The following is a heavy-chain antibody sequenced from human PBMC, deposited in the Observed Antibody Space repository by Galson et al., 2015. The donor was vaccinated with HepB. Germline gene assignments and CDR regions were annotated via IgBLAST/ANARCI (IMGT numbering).Heavy chain of an antibody. CDR3: ARSYIYFDY. D-gene: IGHD3-10*01. Sequence: SLRLSCAPSGFTFSDYYMSWLRQAPGKGLEWISYISGDGTYTKYADSVKGRVTITRDNAKNSLYLQMNSLRADDTAVYYCARSYIYFDYWGQGTLVTVSS. CDR1: GFTFSDYY. V-gene: IGHV3-11*03. J-gene: IGHJ4*02. CDR2: ISGDGTYT.